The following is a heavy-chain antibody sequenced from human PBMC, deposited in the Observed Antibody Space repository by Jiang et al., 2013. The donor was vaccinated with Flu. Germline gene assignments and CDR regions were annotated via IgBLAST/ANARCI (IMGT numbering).Heavy chain of an antibody. CDR2: IFSNGEK. J-gene: IGHJ4*02. Sequence: PTQTLTLTCTVSGFSLRDLTMGVGWIRQPPGKALELLAHIFSNGEKSYSTSLRRRLTISKDTSKSQVLLTMSNMDRGDTATYYCARMRYECGGDCCWTFDYWGQGTLVSVST. D-gene: IGHD2-21*02. V-gene: IGHV2-26*01. CDR3: ARMRYECGGDCCWTFDY. CDR1: GFSLRDLTMG.